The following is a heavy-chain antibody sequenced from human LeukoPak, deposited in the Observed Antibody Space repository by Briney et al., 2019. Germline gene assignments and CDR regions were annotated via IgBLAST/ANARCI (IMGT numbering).Heavy chain of an antibody. CDR1: RFTFSSYG. CDR3: ARMGGTNWNREVNWFDP. V-gene: IGHV3-30*03. Sequence: GGSLRLSCAASRFTFSSYGMHWVRQAPGKGLEWVAVISYDGSNKYYADSVKGRFTISRDNSKNTLYLQMNSLRAEDTAVYYCARMGGTNWNREVNWFDPWGQGTLVTVSS. J-gene: IGHJ5*02. CDR2: ISYDGSNK. D-gene: IGHD1-1*01.